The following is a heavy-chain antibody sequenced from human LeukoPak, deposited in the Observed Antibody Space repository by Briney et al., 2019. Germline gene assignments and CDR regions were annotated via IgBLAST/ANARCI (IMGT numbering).Heavy chain of an antibody. D-gene: IGHD5-24*01. Sequence: SETLSLTCTVSGGSISSGDYYWSWIRQPPGKGLELIGYIYYSGSSYYNPSLKSRVTMSVDTSKNQFSLKLSSVTAADTAVYYCARLRWLQLRYFDYWGQGTLVTVSS. CDR1: GGSISSGDYY. CDR2: IYYSGSS. CDR3: ARLRWLQLRYFDY. J-gene: IGHJ4*02. V-gene: IGHV4-30-4*08.